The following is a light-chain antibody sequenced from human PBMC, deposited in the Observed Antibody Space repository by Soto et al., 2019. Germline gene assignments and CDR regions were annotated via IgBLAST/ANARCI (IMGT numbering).Light chain of an antibody. V-gene: IGLV2-23*01. J-gene: IGLJ1*01. CDR2: EGS. Sequence: QSALTQPASVSGSPGQSITISCTETSSDVGNYNLVSWYQQHPGKAPKLLIYEGSKRPSGVSNRFSGYKSANTPSLTISGLQAEYEADYYCCSYAGSRSYVFGTGTKLTVL. CDR1: SSDVGNYNL. CDR3: CSYAGSRSYV.